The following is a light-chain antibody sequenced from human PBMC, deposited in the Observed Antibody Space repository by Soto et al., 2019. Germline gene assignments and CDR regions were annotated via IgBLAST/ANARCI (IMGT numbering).Light chain of an antibody. CDR1: QSVTSNY. CDR3: QQYGSSPQT. Sequence: EIGLTQSPGTLSLSPGERATLSCWASQSVTSNYLAWYQQKPGQAPRLLIFGASIRATGLPDRFSGSGSGTDFTLTISRLEPEDFAVYYCQQYGSSPQTFGQGTKVDIK. CDR2: GAS. J-gene: IGKJ1*01. V-gene: IGKV3-20*01.